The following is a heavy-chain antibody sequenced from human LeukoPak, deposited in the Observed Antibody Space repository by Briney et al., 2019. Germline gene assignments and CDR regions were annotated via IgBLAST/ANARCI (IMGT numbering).Heavy chain of an antibody. CDR1: GFTFSSYW. V-gene: IGHV3-7*01. CDR2: IIQDGSEK. CDR3: ARDRLIGGGRYYNY. J-gene: IGHJ4*02. Sequence: GGSLRLSCAASGFTFSSYWMTWVRQAPGKGLEWVANIIQDGSEKNYVDSVKGRFTIFRDNAKNSLYLQMNSLRAEDTAVYFCARDRLIGGGRYYNYWGQGTLVTVSS. D-gene: IGHD1-26*01.